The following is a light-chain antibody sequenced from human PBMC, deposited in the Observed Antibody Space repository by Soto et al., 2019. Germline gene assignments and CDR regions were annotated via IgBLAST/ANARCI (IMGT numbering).Light chain of an antibody. CDR1: NIGSKS. CDR2: YDS. Sequence: SYELTQPPSVSVAPGKTARITCGGNNIGSKSVHWYQQKPGQAPVLVIYYDSDRPSGIPERFSCFNSGNTATLTISRVEAGDEADYYCQVWDSSSDHPVFGGGTKLTVL. J-gene: IGLJ2*01. CDR3: QVWDSSSDHPV. V-gene: IGLV3-21*04.